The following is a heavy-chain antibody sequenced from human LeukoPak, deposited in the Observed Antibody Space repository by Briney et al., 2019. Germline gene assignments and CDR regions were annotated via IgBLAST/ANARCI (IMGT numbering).Heavy chain of an antibody. CDR3: AKDGGYGSGSYYPDY. J-gene: IGHJ4*02. V-gene: IGHV3-23*01. CDR2: ISGGAGGA. D-gene: IGHD3-10*01. Sequence: GGSLRLSCAASGFXFSSYAINWVRQAPGKGLEWVSSISGGAGGAAYADSVKGRFTMSRDNSKNTLYLQMNSLRAEDTAVYYCAKDGGYGSGSYYPDYWGQGTLVTVSS. CDR1: GFXFSSYA.